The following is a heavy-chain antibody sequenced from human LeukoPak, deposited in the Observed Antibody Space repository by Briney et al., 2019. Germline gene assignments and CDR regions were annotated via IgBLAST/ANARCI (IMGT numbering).Heavy chain of an antibody. Sequence: SETLSLTCTVSGGSISSSHYYWGWIRQPPGKGLEWIGSIYYSGSTCYNPSLKSRVTISVDTSKNQFSLKLSSVTAADTAVYYCARALRGTILGVVKKRGNWFDPWGQGTLVTVSS. CDR1: GGSISSSHYY. D-gene: IGHD3-3*01. CDR2: IYYSGST. CDR3: ARALRGTILGVVKKRGNWFDP. V-gene: IGHV4-39*07. J-gene: IGHJ5*02.